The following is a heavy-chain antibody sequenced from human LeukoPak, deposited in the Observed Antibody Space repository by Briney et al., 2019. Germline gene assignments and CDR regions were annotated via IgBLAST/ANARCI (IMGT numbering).Heavy chain of an antibody. CDR2: IYYSGST. Sequence: PSETLSLTCTVSGGSISSSSYYWGWIRQPPGNGLEWIGTIYYSGSTYYNPSLKSRVTISVDTSKNQSSLKLTSVTAADTAVYYCARHGQQLNWFDPWGQGTLVTVSS. J-gene: IGHJ5*02. D-gene: IGHD6-13*01. CDR1: GGSISSSSYY. V-gene: IGHV4-39*01. CDR3: ARHGQQLNWFDP.